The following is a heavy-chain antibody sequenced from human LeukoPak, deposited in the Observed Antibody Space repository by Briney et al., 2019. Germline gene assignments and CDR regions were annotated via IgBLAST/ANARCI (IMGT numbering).Heavy chain of an antibody. CDR1: GYSFINFG. D-gene: IGHD3-16*01. Sequence: ASVKVSCKASGYSFINFGLSWVRQAPGQGLEWMGWISAYNHNTNYAQKFQGRVTMTIDTSTTTVYMELRSLGSEDTAVYYCAREGEQPTSFDYWGQGTLVTVSS. J-gene: IGHJ4*02. CDR2: ISAYNHNT. V-gene: IGHV1-18*01. CDR3: AREGEQPTSFDY.